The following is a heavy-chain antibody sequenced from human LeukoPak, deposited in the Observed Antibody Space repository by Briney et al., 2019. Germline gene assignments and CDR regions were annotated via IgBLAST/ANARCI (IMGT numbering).Heavy chain of an antibody. J-gene: IGHJ2*01. CDR3: AKNNDYGGSYWYFDL. D-gene: IGHD4-23*01. CDR1: GFTFSSYG. CDR2: ISYDETNK. V-gene: IGHV3-30*18. Sequence: GGSLRLSCAASGFTFSSYGMSWVRQAPGKGLEWVAVISYDETNKYYEDSVKGRFTISRDSSKNTLYLQMSSLRDEDTAVYYCAKNNDYGGSYWYFDLWGRGTLVTVSS.